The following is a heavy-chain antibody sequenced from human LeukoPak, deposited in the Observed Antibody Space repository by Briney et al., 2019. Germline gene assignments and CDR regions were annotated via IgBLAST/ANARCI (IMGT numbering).Heavy chain of an antibody. CDR3: ARDRGTWNDDGFDY. Sequence: SETLSLTCTVSGYSISSGYYWGWIRQPPGKGLEWIGSMYHSGSTYYNPSLKSRVTISVDTSKNQFSVKLSSVTAADTAVYYCARDRGTWNDDGFDYWGQGTLVTVSS. D-gene: IGHD1-1*01. CDR2: MYHSGST. J-gene: IGHJ4*02. CDR1: GYSISSGYY. V-gene: IGHV4-38-2*02.